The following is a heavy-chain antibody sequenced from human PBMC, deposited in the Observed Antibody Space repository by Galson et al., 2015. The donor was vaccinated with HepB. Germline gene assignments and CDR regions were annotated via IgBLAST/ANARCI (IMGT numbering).Heavy chain of an antibody. V-gene: IGHV3-21*01. D-gene: IGHD1-7*01. CDR1: GFTFSIYS. Sequence: SLRLSCAASGFTFSIYSINWVRQAPGKGLEWVSSISSNSTYIYYADSVKGRFTISRDNAKNSLSLQMDSLRAEDTAVYYCARGLRNYLGPHPLDYWGQGTLVTVSS. J-gene: IGHJ4*02. CDR2: ISSNSTYI. CDR3: ARGLRNYLGPHPLDY.